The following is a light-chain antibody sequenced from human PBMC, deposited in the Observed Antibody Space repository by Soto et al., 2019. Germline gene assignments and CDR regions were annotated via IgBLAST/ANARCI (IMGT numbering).Light chain of an antibody. CDR3: QQLHSYPIT. V-gene: IGKV1-5*01. Sequence: DIQMTQSPSTLSASVGDRVTITCRASQSISSWLAWYQQKPGKAPKLLIYDASNLESGVPSRFSGGESGAQFTLTISSLQPEDFATYYCQQLHSYPITFGQGTRLEIK. CDR1: QSISSW. CDR2: DAS. J-gene: IGKJ5*01.